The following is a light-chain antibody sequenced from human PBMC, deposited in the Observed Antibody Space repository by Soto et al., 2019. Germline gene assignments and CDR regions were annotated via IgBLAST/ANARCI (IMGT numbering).Light chain of an antibody. Sequence: DIVMTQSPDSLAVSLGERATSSCKSRQGLLYRYNNKNYLAWYQQKPGQSPKLLLYWASTRESGVPDRFSGSGSGTDFTLSISSLQAEDVAVYFCQQYSNPPWTFGQGTKVDIK. CDR2: WAS. J-gene: IGKJ1*01. CDR3: QQYSNPPWT. CDR1: QGLLYRYNNKNY. V-gene: IGKV4-1*01.